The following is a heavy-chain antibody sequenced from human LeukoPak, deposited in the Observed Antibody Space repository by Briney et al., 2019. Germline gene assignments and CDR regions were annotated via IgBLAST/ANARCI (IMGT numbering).Heavy chain of an antibody. V-gene: IGHV3-48*01. CDR3: ARHPGDFTGIVNYYHMDV. CDR1: GFTFSSYS. Sequence: GGSLRLSCAASGFTFSSYSMNWVRQAPGKGLEWVSYISSSSSTIYYADSVKGRFTISRDNSNNTLFLQMNSLRPEDTAVYYCARHPGDFTGIVNYYHMDVWGKGTTVTVSS. J-gene: IGHJ6*03. D-gene: IGHD1-26*01. CDR2: ISSSSSTI.